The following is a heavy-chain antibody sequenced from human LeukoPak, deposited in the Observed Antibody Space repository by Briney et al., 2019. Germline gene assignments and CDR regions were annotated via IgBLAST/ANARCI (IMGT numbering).Heavy chain of an antibody. D-gene: IGHD2-15*01. CDR2: ISWNSGSI. CDR1: GFTCVDHA. V-gene: IGHV3-9*01. Sequence: RTVWSLTFSCAAAGFTCVDHAMHWVRQAPGKGLEWVSGISWNSGSIGYADSVKGRFTISRDNAKNSLYLQMNSLRAEDTALYYCAKELGYCSGGSCYGFDYWGQGTLVTVSS. J-gene: IGHJ4*02. CDR3: AKELGYCSGGSCYGFDY.